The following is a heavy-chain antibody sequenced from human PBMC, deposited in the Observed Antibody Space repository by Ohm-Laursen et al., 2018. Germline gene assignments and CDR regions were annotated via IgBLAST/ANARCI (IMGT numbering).Heavy chain of an antibody. CDR3: ARENFLGSEGPAAHPEDPDAFDI. CDR1: GYTFTSYG. D-gene: IGHD2-2*01. CDR2: ISAYIGNT. J-gene: IGHJ3*02. V-gene: IGHV1-18*01. Sequence: ASVKVSCKASGYTFTSYGISWVRQAPGQGLEWMVWISAYIGNTNYAQKLQGRVTMTTDTSTSTAYMKLRSLRSDDTAVYYCARENFLGSEGPAAHPEDPDAFDIWGQGTMVTVSS.